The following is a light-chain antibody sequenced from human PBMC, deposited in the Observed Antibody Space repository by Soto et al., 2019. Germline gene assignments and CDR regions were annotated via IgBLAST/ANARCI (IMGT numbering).Light chain of an antibody. V-gene: IGLV2-14*01. CDR3: SSYRSSSTV. J-gene: IGLJ1*01. Sequence: QSVLTQPASVSGAPGQAISISCTGTSIDVGSYNDGSWYQQHPGKAPKLMIYEVSTRPPGASSRFSGSKSGNTSSLTISRLQDEDEADYYCSSYRSSSTVFGTGTKVTVL. CDR2: EVS. CDR1: SIDVGSYND.